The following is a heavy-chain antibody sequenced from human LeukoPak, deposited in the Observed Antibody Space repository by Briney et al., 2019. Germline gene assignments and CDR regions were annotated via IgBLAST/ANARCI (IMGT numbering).Heavy chain of an antibody. J-gene: IGHJ6*03. CDR1: GGSFSGYY. Sequence: PSETLSLTCAVYGGSFSGYYWGWIRQPPGKGLEWIGSIYYSGSTYYNPSLKSRVTISVDTSKNQFSLKLSSVTAADTAVYYCARESIGSSGYYYCYMDVWGKGTTVTVSS. V-gene: IGHV4-34*01. CDR2: IYYSGST. CDR3: ARESIGSSGYYYCYMDV. D-gene: IGHD3-22*01.